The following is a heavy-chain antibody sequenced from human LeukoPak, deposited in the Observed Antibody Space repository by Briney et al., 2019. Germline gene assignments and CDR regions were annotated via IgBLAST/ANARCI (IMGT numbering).Heavy chain of an antibody. D-gene: IGHD3-10*01. CDR2: IYYSGST. V-gene: IGHV4-39*07. Sequence: NPSETLSLTCTVSGGSISSSSYYWGWIRQPPGKGLEWIGSIYYSGSTYYNPSLKSRVTISVDTSKNQFSLKLSSVTAADTAVYYCATSYYGSGRRNAFDIWGQGTMVTVSS. CDR1: GGSISSSSYY. J-gene: IGHJ3*02. CDR3: ATSYYGSGRRNAFDI.